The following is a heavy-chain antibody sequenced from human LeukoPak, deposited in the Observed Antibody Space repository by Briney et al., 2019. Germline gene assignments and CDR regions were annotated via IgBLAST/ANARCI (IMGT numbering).Heavy chain of an antibody. Sequence: GGSLRLSCAGSGFIFSNYAMSWVRQAPGKGLEWVSGIKGNGFDTYYADSVKGRFTVSRDNSKNTLSLQMNSLSAEDTAVYYCPKHTCPLMITFGGVVISYFDYWGQGALVTVSS. CDR3: PKHTCPLMITFGGVVISYFDY. V-gene: IGHV3-23*01. J-gene: IGHJ4*02. D-gene: IGHD3-16*01. CDR1: GFIFSNYA. CDR2: IKGNGFDT.